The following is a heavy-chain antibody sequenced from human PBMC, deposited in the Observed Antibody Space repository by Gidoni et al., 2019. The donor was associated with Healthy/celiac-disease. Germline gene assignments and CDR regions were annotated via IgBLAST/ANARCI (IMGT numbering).Heavy chain of an antibody. CDR1: GFTVSSYG. D-gene: IGHD3-3*01. CDR3: ARDGLSEISYEFWSGYPVYYFDY. Sequence: QVQLVESGGGVVQPGRSLRLSCAASGFTVSSYGMHWVRQAPGKGLEWVAVIWYDGSNKYYADSVKGRFTISRDNSKNTLYLQMNSLRAEDTAVYYCARDGLSEISYEFWSGYPVYYFDYWGQGTLVTVSS. J-gene: IGHJ4*02. V-gene: IGHV3-33*01. CDR2: IWYDGSNK.